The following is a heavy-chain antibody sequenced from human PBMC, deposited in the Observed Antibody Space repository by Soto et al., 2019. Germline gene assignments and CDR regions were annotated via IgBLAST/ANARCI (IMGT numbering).Heavy chain of an antibody. CDR2: ISYDGSNK. D-gene: IGHD6-19*01. Sequence: QVQLVESGGGVVQPGRSLRLSCAASGFTFSSYGIHWVRQAPGKGLEWAAVISYDGSNKYYADSVKGRFTISRDNSKNTLYLQMNSLRTGDTAVYYCARVYAYSGGWYSSDYWGQGTLATVSS. V-gene: IGHV3-30-3*01. J-gene: IGHJ4*02. CDR1: GFTFSSYG. CDR3: ARVYAYSGGWYSSDY.